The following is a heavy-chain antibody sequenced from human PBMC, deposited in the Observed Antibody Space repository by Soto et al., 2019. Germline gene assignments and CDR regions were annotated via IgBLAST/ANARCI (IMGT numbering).Heavy chain of an antibody. CDR3: ARGRPSCSGGSCVVGYFDY. CDR2: INHSGST. J-gene: IGHJ4*02. Sequence: VQLKQWGAGLLKPSETLSLTYAVYDGSFSGYYWSWIRQPPGKGLEWIGEINHSGSTNYNPSLKSRVTISVDTSKNQFSLNLSSVTAADTAVYYCARGRPSCSGGSCVVGYFDYWGQGTLVTVSS. D-gene: IGHD2-15*01. CDR1: DGSFSGYY. V-gene: IGHV4-34*01.